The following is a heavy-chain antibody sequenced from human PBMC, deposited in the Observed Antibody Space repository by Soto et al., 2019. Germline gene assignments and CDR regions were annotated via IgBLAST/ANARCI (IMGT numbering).Heavy chain of an antibody. CDR1: GFTFSSYA. J-gene: IGHJ6*02. Sequence: VQLVESGGGVVQPGRSLRLSCAASGFTFSSYAVHWVRQAPGKGLECVAVISYDASSKYYADSVKGRFTISRDNSKNTVHLQMNSLRVEDTAVYYCVRVPHGMDVWGQGTTVTVSS. CDR2: ISYDASSK. CDR3: VRVPHGMDV. V-gene: IGHV3-30-3*01.